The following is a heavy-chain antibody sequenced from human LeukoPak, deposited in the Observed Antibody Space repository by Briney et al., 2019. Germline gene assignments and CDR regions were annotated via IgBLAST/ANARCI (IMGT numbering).Heavy chain of an antibody. J-gene: IGHJ4*02. CDR1: GGSISSLSYY. CDR2: IYYGGRT. CDR3: ATSVTSSSGWYYGY. Sequence: PSETLSLTCSVSGGSISSLSYYWGWVRQPPGKGLEWIGSIYYGGRTYYNPSLKSRVTMPVDTSKNQFSLKLSPVTAADTAIYYCATSVTSSSGWYYGYWGQGSLVTVSS. V-gene: IGHV4-39*01. D-gene: IGHD6-19*01.